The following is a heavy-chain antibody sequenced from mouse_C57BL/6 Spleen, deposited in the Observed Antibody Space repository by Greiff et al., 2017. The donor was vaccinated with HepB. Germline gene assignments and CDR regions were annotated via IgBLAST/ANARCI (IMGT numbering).Heavy chain of an antibody. Sequence: QVQLQQSGAELVRPGASVTLSCKASGYTFTDYEMHWVKQTPVHGLEWIGAIDPETGGTAYNQKFKGKAILTADKSSSTAYMELRSLTSEDSAVYYCTRKVYSHYFDYWGQGTTLTVSS. CDR1: GYTFTDYE. CDR3: TRKVYSHYFDY. V-gene: IGHV1-15*01. J-gene: IGHJ2*01. D-gene: IGHD2-12*01. CDR2: IDPETGGT.